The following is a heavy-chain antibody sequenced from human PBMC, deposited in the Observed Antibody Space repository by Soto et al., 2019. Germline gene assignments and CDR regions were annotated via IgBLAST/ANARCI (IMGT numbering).Heavy chain of an antibody. CDR3: AKKGSSGGWH. Sequence: GGSLRLSCAASGFTFSTYWIGWVRQMPGKGLEWMGIIYPGDSDTRYSPSFQGQVTISADKSISTAYLQWSSLKASDTAMYYCAKKGSSGGWHWGQGTLVTVSS. J-gene: IGHJ4*02. V-gene: IGHV5-51*01. CDR1: GFTFSTYW. D-gene: IGHD6-19*01. CDR2: IYPGDSDT.